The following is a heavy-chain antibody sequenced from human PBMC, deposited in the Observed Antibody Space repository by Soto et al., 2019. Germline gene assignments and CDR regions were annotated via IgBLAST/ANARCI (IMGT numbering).Heavy chain of an antibody. Sequence: ASVKVSCKASGYTFSNYGIAWVRQAPGQGLEWVGWINAYRGNTNYAQNLQGRVTMTADSSTNTAYMELSSLRSEDTAVYYCAXGITMIVVVIKPSRFDYWGGGTLVTVSS. V-gene: IGHV1-18*01. CDR3: AXGITMIVVVIKPSRFDY. D-gene: IGHD3-22*01. J-gene: IGHJ4*02. CDR2: INAYRGNT. CDR1: GYTFSNYG.